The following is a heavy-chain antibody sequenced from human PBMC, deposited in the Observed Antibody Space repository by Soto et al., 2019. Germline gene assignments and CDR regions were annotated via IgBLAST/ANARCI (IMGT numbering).Heavy chain of an antibody. Sequence: VQLLESGGGLVQPGGSLRLSCAASGFTFSSYAMSWVRQAPGKGLEWVSAISGSGGSTYYADAVKGRFTISRDNSKNTLYLQMNSLRAEDTAVYYGAKDVFITIVRGAYFDYWGQGTLVTVSS. CDR1: GFTFSSYA. CDR2: ISGSGGST. D-gene: IGHD3-10*01. V-gene: IGHV3-23*01. CDR3: AKDVFITIVRGAYFDY. J-gene: IGHJ4*02.